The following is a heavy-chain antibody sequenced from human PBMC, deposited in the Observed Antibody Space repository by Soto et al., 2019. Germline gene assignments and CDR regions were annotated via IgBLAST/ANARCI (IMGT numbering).Heavy chain of an antibody. Sequence: QVQLVESGGGVVQPGRSLRLSCAASGFTFSSYGMHWVRQAPGKGLEWVAVISYDGSNKYYADSVKGRFTISRVNSKNTLYLQMNSLRAEDTAVYYCAKPSTVVTPLYWYFDLWGRGTLVTVSS. J-gene: IGHJ2*01. D-gene: IGHD4-17*01. CDR3: AKPSTVVTPLYWYFDL. V-gene: IGHV3-30*18. CDR1: GFTFSSYG. CDR2: ISYDGSNK.